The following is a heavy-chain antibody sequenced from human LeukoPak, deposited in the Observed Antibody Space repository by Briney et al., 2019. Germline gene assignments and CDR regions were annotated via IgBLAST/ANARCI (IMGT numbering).Heavy chain of an antibody. J-gene: IGHJ6*03. V-gene: IGHV4-4*09. Sequence: KPSETLSLTCTVSNGSISSYHWSWVRQPPGKGLEWIGYILTSGTTNYNPSFKSRLTISVDTSKNQFTLKLSSVTAADTAVYYCARVGRSRGSLPNSYYYMDVWGKGTTVTVSS. CDR1: NGSISSYH. D-gene: IGHD1-26*01. CDR2: ILTSGTT. CDR3: ARVGRSRGSLPNSYYYMDV.